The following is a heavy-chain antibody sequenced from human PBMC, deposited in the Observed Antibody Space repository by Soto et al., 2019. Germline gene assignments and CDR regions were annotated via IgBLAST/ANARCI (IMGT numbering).Heavy chain of an antibody. D-gene: IGHD3-10*01. V-gene: IGHV3-66*01. CDR2: IYSGGST. J-gene: IGHJ6*03. Sequence: GGSLRLSCAASGFTVSSNYMSWVRQAPGKGLEWVSVIYSGGSTYYADSVKGRFTISRDNSKNTLYLQMNSLRAEDKAVYYCARAPYGSGSAGFLPDTYYYYYYYMDVWGKGTTVTVSS. CDR3: ARAPYGSGSAGFLPDTYYYYYYYMDV. CDR1: GFTVSSNY.